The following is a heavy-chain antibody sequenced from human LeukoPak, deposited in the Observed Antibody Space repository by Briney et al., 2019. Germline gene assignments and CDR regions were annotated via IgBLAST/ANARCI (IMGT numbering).Heavy chain of an antibody. V-gene: IGHV6-1*01. D-gene: IGHD4-11*01. CDR2: TYYRSKWYN. CDR3: ARGSQDYSNYVEGDNWFDP. Sequence: SQTLSLTCAISGDSVSSNSAAWNWIRQSPSRGLEWLGGTYYRSKWYNDYAVSVKSRITINPDTSKNQFSLQLNSVTPEDTAVYYCARGSQDYSNYVEGDNWFDPWGQGTLVTVSS. CDR1: GDSVSSNSAA. J-gene: IGHJ5*02.